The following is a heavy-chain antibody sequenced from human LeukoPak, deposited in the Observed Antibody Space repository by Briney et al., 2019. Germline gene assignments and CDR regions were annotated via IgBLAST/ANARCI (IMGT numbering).Heavy chain of an antibody. Sequence: PGGSLRLSCAASGLTISSYSVNWVRQAPGKGLQWVSYISSSSSTIYYADSVKGRFTISRDNAKNSLYLQMNSLRAEDTAVYYCARALWFGETFPAYWGQGTLVTVSS. CDR1: GLTISSYS. J-gene: IGHJ4*02. CDR2: ISSSSSTI. CDR3: ARALWFGETFPAY. D-gene: IGHD3-10*01. V-gene: IGHV3-48*01.